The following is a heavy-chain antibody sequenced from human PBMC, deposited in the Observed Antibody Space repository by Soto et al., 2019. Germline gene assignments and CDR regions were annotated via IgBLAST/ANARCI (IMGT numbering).Heavy chain of an antibody. J-gene: IGHJ4*02. D-gene: IGHD2-2*01. CDR2: IYYSGST. CDR3: ARAVPAVHIPEV. V-gene: IGHV4-30-4*01. Sequence: SETLSLTCTVSGGSISSGDYYWIWIRQPPGKGLEWIGYIYYSGSTYYDPSLKSRVTISVDTSKNQFSLKLSSVTAADTAVYYCARAVPAVHIPEVWGQGTLVTVSS. CDR1: GGSISSGDYY.